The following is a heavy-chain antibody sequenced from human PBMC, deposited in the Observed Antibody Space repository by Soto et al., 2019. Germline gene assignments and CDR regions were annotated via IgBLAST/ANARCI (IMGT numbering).Heavy chain of an antibody. D-gene: IGHD6-13*01. J-gene: IGHJ3*02. CDR1: GFTFSSHA. Sequence: GGALRISCAASGFTFSSHAMSRVRQAPGKGLEWVSAISGSGGSTYYADSVKGRFTISRDNSKNTLYLQMNSLRAEDTAVYYCAKCFEQQPLYYAFDIWGQGTMVTVSS. V-gene: IGHV3-23*01. CDR3: AKCFEQQPLYYAFDI. CDR2: ISGSGGST.